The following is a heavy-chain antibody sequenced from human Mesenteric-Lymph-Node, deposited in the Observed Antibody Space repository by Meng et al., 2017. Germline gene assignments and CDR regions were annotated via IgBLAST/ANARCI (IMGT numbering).Heavy chain of an antibody. Sequence: QVQLQASGAGLVTPPRTLALPLAFSLGSISSSTRWGWVRQPPGNESEWMWEIYHGRRNTNNQTPKSRVTISVDKSKNQFSLKLSSVSVADTAVYYCASASYYYGSVWGQGTLVTVSS. CDR1: LGSISSSTR. J-gene: IGHJ4*02. CDR3: ASASYYYGSV. D-gene: IGHD3-10*01. CDR2: IYHGRRN. V-gene: IGHV4-4*03.